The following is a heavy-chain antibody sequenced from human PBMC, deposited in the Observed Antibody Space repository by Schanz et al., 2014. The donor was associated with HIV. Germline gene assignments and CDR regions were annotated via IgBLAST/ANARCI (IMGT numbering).Heavy chain of an antibody. D-gene: IGHD3-3*01. J-gene: IGHJ4*02. V-gene: IGHV4-34*01. CDR3: GRGTDDFPPDS. CDR1: GGYFSGHY. Sequence: QVQVQQTGAGLLKPSETLTLTCVVYGGYFSGHYWSWIRQSPGKGLEWIGEIYQSGGTAYSPSFKSRITMSLDTSKNQVSLNLSFVTAADTAVYYCGRGTDDFPPDSWGQGTQVIVSS. CDR2: IYQSGGT.